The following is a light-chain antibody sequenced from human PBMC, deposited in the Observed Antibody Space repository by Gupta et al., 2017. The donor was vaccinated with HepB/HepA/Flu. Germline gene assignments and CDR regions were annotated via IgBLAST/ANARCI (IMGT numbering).Light chain of an antibody. CDR2: EVS. CDR3: SSYTSSSFWV. J-gene: IGLJ3*02. CDR1: SSDVGSYNR. V-gene: IGLV2-18*02. Sequence: QSALTQPPSVSGSPGPSVTISCTGTSSDVGSYNRVSWYQQPPGTAPKLMIYEVSNRPSGVPARFSGSKSGNTASLTISGLQAEDEADYYCSSYTSSSFWVFGGGTKLTVL.